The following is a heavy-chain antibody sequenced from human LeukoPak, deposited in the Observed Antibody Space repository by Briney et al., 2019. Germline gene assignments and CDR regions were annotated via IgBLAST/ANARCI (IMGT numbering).Heavy chain of an antibody. J-gene: IGHJ6*03. CDR1: GFTFSSYS. CDR3: ARDQYSSSSPYYYYYYYMDV. D-gene: IGHD6-6*01. Sequence: GGSLRLSCAASGFTFSSYSMNWVRQAPGKGLEWVSYISSSSSTIYYADSVKGRFTISRDNAKNSLYLQMNSLRAEDTAVYYCARDQYSSSSPYYYYYYYMDVWGKGTTVTISS. CDR2: ISSSSSTI. V-gene: IGHV3-48*01.